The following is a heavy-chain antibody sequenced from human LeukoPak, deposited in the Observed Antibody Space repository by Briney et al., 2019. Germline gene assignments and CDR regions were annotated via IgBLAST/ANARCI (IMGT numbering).Heavy chain of an antibody. J-gene: IGHJ4*02. CDR2: INHSGST. D-gene: IGHD3-22*01. Sequence: SETLSLTCAVSGGSFRGDYWSWIRQPPGKGLEWIGEINHSGSTNYNPSLKSRVTISVDTSKNQFSLKLSSVTAADTAVYYCASFYDSSGYQDYWGQGTLVTVSS. CDR1: GGSFRGDY. V-gene: IGHV4-34*01. CDR3: ASFYDSSGYQDY.